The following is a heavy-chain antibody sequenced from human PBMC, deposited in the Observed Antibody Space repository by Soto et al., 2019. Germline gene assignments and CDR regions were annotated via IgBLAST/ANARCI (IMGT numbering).Heavy chain of an antibody. Sequence: QVQLQESGPGLVKPSETLSLTCTVSGGSISSYYWSWIRQPPGKGLEWIGYIYYSGNTNYNPSLKSGITISIDVSKDQFSMTMSSVTAAETAMYDGARDRGDMSTMEAWVQGTLVTVSS. CDR3: ARDRGDMSTMEA. J-gene: IGHJ4*02. CDR1: GGSISSYY. V-gene: IGHV4-59*08. D-gene: IGHD2-15*01. CDR2: IYYSGNT.